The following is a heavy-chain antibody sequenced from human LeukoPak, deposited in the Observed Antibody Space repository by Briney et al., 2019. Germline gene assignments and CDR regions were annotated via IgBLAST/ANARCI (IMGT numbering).Heavy chain of an antibody. D-gene: IGHD3-22*01. Sequence: SVKVSCKASGYTFTGYYMHWLRQAPGQGLEWMGWINPNSGGTNYAQKFQGRVTMTRDTSISTAYMELSRLRSDDTAVYYCARDGSVIYDSSGYYSYFDYWGQGTLVTVSS. J-gene: IGHJ4*02. CDR1: GYTFTGYY. CDR2: INPNSGGT. CDR3: ARDGSVIYDSSGYYSYFDY. V-gene: IGHV1-2*02.